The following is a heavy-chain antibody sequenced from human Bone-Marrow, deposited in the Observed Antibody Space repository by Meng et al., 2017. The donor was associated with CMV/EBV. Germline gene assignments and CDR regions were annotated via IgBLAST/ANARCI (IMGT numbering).Heavy chain of an antibody. J-gene: IGHJ4*02. CDR3: AKESGSFSY. D-gene: IGHD1-26*01. Sequence: EVPLLSPGGVLVKLGVCLRRAWAASGFTFSRYSMSWVRQAPGKGLEWVSSISSSISYIYYADSVKGRFTISRDNAKNSLYLQMNSLRAEDTAVYYCAKESGSFSYWGQGTLVTVSS. CDR2: ISSSISYI. V-gene: IGHV3-21*01. CDR1: GFTFSRYS.